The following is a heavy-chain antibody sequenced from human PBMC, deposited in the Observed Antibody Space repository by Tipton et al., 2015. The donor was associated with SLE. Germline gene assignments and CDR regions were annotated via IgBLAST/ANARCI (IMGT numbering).Heavy chain of an antibody. J-gene: IGHJ5*02. CDR2: INSSGNT. CDR1: GGSLSGYH. CDR3: ARDKWGEYTASTGYFWSFDP. V-gene: IGHV4-34*10. Sequence: LSLTCAVYGGSLSGYHWSWIRQPPGKGLEWIGEINSSGNTNYNPSLKSRVTMSVDTSRNQFSLNLSSLTAADTAVYFCARDKWGEYTASTGYFWSFDPWGQGIPVTVSS. D-gene: IGHD3-9*01.